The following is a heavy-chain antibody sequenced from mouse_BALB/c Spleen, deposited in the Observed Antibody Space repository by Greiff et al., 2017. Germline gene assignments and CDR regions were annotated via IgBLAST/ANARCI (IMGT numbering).Heavy chain of an antibody. Sequence: EVQLVESGGGLVKPGGSLKLSCAASGFTFSSYAMSWVRQSPEKRLEWVAEISSGGSYTYYPDTVTGRFTISRDNAKNTLYLEMSSLRSEDTAMYYCARGGTTATSLPMDYWGQGTSVTVSS. J-gene: IGHJ4*01. V-gene: IGHV5-9-4*01. CDR2: ISSGGSYT. CDR1: GFTFSSYA. D-gene: IGHD1-2*01. CDR3: ARGGTTATSLPMDY.